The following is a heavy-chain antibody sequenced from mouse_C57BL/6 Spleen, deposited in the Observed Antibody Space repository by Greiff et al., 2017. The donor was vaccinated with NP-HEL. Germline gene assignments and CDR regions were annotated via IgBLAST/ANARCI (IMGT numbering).Heavy chain of an antibody. CDR2: IDPSDSYT. CDR3: ASTGPGYFDV. D-gene: IGHD4-1*01. CDR1: GYTFTSYW. V-gene: IGHV1-69*01. J-gene: IGHJ1*03. Sequence: VQLQQPGAELVMPGASVKLSCKASGYTFTSYWMHWVKQRPGQGLEWIGEIDPSDSYTNYNQKFKGKSTLTVDKSSSTAYMQLSSLTSEDSAVYYCASTGPGYFDVWGTGTTVTVSS.